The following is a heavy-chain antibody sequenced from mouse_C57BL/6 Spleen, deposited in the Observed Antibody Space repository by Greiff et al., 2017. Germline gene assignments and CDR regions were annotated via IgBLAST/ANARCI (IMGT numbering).Heavy chain of an antibody. V-gene: IGHV1-50*01. Sequence: VQLQQPGAELVKPGASVKLSCKASGYTFTSYWMQWVKQRPGQGLEWIGEIDPSDSYTNYNQKFKGKATLTVDTSSSTAYMQHSSLTSEDSAVYYCERGGSSGPLVYWPQGTTLTVPS. CDR2: IDPSDSYT. CDR1: GYTFTSYW. D-gene: IGHD3-2*02. J-gene: IGHJ2*01. CDR3: ERGGSSGPLVY.